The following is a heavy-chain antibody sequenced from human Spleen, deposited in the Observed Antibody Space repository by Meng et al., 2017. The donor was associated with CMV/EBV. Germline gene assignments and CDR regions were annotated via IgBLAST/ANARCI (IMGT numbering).Heavy chain of an antibody. J-gene: IGHJ6*02. CDR1: GFTFSSYE. CDR2: ISGSGAGT. V-gene: IGHV3-48*03. D-gene: IGHD4-23*01. CDR3: ASWDYSGNFRTWDYYYGMDV. Sequence: GGSLRLSCAASGFTFSSYEMNWVRQAPGKGLEWVSAISGSGAGTYYADSVKGRFTISRDNAKNSLYLQMNSLRAEDTAVYYCASWDYSGNFRTWDYYYGMDVWGQGTTVTVSS.